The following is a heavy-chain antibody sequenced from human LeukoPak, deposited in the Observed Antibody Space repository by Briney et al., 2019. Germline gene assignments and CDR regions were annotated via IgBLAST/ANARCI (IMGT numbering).Heavy chain of an antibody. CDR1: GYTFTSYG. J-gene: IGHJ4*02. CDR2: INPNSGGT. D-gene: IGHD6-13*01. CDR3: ARASPPTRAGIAAAGTRMGY. Sequence: GASVKVSCKASGYTFTSYGISWVRQAPGQGLEWMGWINPNSGGTNYAQKFQGRVTMTRDTSISTAYMELSRLRSDDTAVYYCARASPPTRAGIAAAGTRMGYWGQGTLVTVSS. V-gene: IGHV1-2*02.